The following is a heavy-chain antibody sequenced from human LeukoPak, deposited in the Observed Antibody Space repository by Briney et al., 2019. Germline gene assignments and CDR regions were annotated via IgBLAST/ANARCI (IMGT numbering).Heavy chain of an antibody. D-gene: IGHD6-19*01. J-gene: IGHJ4*02. CDR2: ISNSGGST. V-gene: IGHV3-23*01. CDR3: AKDLSGWFPNDY. Sequence: GGSLRLSCAASGFTFSSYAMSWVRQAPGKGLDWVSAISNSGGSTNYADSVKGRFTISRDNSKTTLYLQMNSLRAEDTAVYYCAKDLSGWFPNDYWGQGTLVTVSS. CDR1: GFTFSSYA.